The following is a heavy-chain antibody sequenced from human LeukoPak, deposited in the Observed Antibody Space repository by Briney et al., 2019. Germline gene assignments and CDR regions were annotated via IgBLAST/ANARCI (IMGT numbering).Heavy chain of an antibody. D-gene: IGHD5-24*01. CDR1: GGSINSYY. Sequence: PSETLSLTCTVSGGSINSYYWSWIRHPPPKGLHWIGYIYYSGSTEYNPSLKSRVTISVDTSKNQYSLKMSSVTAADTAVYYCARARDGHINNWFDPWGQGTLVTVSS. V-gene: IGHV4-59*01. CDR2: IYYSGST. J-gene: IGHJ5*02. CDR3: ARARDGHINNWFDP.